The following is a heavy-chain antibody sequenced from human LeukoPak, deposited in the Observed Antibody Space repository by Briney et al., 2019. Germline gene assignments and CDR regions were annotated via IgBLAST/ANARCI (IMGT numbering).Heavy chain of an antibody. CDR3: ARQNYSSSLFDY. CDR2: IYYSGST. V-gene: IGHV4-59*08. J-gene: IGHJ4*02. CDR1: GGSISSYY. Sequence: SETLPLTCTVSGGSISSYYWSWIRQFPGKGLEWIGYIYYSGSTSYNPSLKSRVSISVDMSKNQFSLKLSSVTAADTAVYYCARQNYSSSLFDYWGQGTLVTVSS. D-gene: IGHD6-13*01.